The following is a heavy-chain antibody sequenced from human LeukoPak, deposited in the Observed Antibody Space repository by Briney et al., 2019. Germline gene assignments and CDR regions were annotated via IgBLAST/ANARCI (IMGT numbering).Heavy chain of an antibody. Sequence: PSETLSLTCTVSGGSISSYYWSWIRQPPGKGLEWIGCIYYSGSTNYNPSLKSRVTISVDTSKNQFSLKLGSVTAADTAVYYCARAITIFGVVIMPNDAFDIWGQGTMVTVSS. D-gene: IGHD3-3*01. J-gene: IGHJ3*02. CDR3: ARAITIFGVVIMPNDAFDI. CDR2: IYYSGST. V-gene: IGHV4-59*01. CDR1: GGSISSYY.